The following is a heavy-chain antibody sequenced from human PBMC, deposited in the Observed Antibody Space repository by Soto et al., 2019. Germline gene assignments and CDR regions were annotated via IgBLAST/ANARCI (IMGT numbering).Heavy chain of an antibody. CDR3: AREEYYGSGSYYNVDWFDP. CDR1: GYTFTSYY. J-gene: IGHJ5*02. D-gene: IGHD3-10*01. Sequence: ASVKVSCKASGYTFTSYYMHWVRQAPGQGLEWMGIINPSGDSTNYAQKFQGRVTMTRDTSTSTVYMELSRLRSEDTAVYYCAREEYYGSGSYYNVDWFDPWGQGTLVTVSS. V-gene: IGHV1-46*01. CDR2: INPSGDST.